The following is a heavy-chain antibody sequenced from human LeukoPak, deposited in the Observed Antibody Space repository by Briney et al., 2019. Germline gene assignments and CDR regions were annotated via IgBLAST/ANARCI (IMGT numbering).Heavy chain of an antibody. CDR1: GFSFSSYG. CDR3: AKVKSKYCSGGTCPTNFDY. J-gene: IGHJ4*02. CDR2: ISYDGNNK. V-gene: IGHV3-30*18. D-gene: IGHD2-15*01. Sequence: PGGSLRLSCAASGFSFSSYGMHWVRQAPGKGLEWVAVISYDGNNKNYADSVKSRLTLSRDNSKNTLYLQMNSLRAEDTAVYYCAKVKSKYCSGGTCPTNFDYWGQGTLVTVSS.